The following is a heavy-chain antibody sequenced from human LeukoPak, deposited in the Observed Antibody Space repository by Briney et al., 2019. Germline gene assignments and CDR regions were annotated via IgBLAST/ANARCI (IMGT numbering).Heavy chain of an antibody. J-gene: IGHJ4*02. CDR1: GFTFDDYA. V-gene: IGHV3-9*01. CDR2: ISWNSGSI. CDR3: AKGEMATTLFGY. D-gene: IGHD5-24*01. Sequence: PGGSLRLSCAASGFTFDDYAMHWVRQAPGKGLEWVSGISWNSGSIGYADSVKGRFTISRDNAKNSLYLQMNSLRAEDTALYYCAKGEMATTLFGYWGQGTLVTVSS.